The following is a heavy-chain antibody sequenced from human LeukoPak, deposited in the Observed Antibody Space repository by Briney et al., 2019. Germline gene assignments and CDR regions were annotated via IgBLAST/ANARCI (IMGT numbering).Heavy chain of an antibody. J-gene: IGHJ4*02. D-gene: IGHD5-24*01. CDR2: IYYSGST. Sequence: RPSETLSLTCTVSGGSISSYYWSWIRQPPGKGLEWIGYIYYSGSTNYNPSLKSRVTISVDTSKNQFSLKLSSVTAADTAAYYCARDQDGYNSYFDYWGQGTLVTVSS. V-gene: IGHV4-59*01. CDR1: GGSISSYY. CDR3: ARDQDGYNSYFDY.